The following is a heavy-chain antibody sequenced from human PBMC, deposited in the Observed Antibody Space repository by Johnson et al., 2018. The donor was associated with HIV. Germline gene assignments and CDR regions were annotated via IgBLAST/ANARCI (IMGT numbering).Heavy chain of an antibody. CDR3: ARDPLENDYIWGQGAFDI. Sequence: MQLVESGGGLVQPGGSLRLSCAASGFTFSSYAINWVRQAPGKGLEYVSGITGNGGSTYYANSVKGRFTISRDNSKNTLYLQMGSLRAEDMAVYYCARDPLENDYIWGQGAFDIWGQGTMVTVSS. D-gene: IGHD3-16*01. CDR2: ITGNGGST. CDR1: GFTFSSYA. J-gene: IGHJ3*02. V-gene: IGHV3-64*01.